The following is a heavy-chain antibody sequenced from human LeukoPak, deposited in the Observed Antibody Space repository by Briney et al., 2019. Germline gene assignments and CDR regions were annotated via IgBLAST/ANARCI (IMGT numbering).Heavy chain of an antibody. V-gene: IGHV3-15*01. J-gene: IGHJ4*02. CDR1: GFTFSHAW. CDR3: TVDTNTDSQYY. D-gene: IGHD2-8*01. Sequence: PGGSLRLSCAGSGFTFSHAWMSWVRQGTGKGLEWVGRIKSKTDGGTTDYAAPVRGRFTISRDDSENTLYLQMNSLKTEETAVYYCTVDTNTDSQYYWGQGTLVTVSS. CDR2: IKSKTDGGTT.